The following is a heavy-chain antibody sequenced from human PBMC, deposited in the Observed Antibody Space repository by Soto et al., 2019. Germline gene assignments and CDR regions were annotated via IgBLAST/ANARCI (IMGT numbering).Heavy chain of an antibody. V-gene: IGHV3-21*01. Sequence: PGGSLRLSCAASGFTFSSYSMNWVRQAPGKGLEWVSSISSSSSYIYYADSVKGRFTISRDNAKNSLYLQMNSLRAEDTAVYYCARALLPYESSWYNWFDPWGQGTLVTVSS. CDR1: GFTFSSYS. CDR3: ARALLPYESSWYNWFDP. J-gene: IGHJ5*02. CDR2: ISSSSSYI. D-gene: IGHD6-13*01.